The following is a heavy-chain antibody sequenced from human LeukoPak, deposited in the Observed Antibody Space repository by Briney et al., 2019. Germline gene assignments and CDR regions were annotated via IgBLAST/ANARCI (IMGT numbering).Heavy chain of an antibody. CDR1: GYTFTIYY. D-gene: IGHD3-9*01. V-gene: IGHV1-46*01. CDR3: ARGTMYYDILAGHWAFDI. CDR2: INHSGAST. J-gene: IGHJ3*02. Sequence: GASVKVSCKASGYTFTIYYMHCVRQAPGQGLEWTGLINHSGASTSYAQKFQGRATMTRGTSTSTVYLDLSRLRSDDTAVYYCARGTMYYDILAGHWAFDIWGQGTMVTVSS.